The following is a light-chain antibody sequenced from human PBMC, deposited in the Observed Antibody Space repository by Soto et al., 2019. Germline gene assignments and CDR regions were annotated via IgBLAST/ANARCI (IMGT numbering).Light chain of an antibody. Sequence: QSALTQPASVSGSPGQSITISCTGTSSDVGGYKYVSWYQQYPGKAPKLMIYDVSNRPSGVSNRFSGSKSGNTASLTISGLQAEDEADYDCSSYTSISSYVFGTGTKLTVL. CDR2: DVS. CDR1: SSDVGGYKY. CDR3: SSYTSISSYV. J-gene: IGLJ1*01. V-gene: IGLV2-14*03.